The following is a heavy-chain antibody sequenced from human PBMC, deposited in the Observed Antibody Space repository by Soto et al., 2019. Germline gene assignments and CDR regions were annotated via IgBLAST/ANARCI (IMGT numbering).Heavy chain of an antibody. V-gene: IGHV4-59*04. J-gene: IGHJ6*02. CDR3: AGSIAVAGNANYYYYYGMDV. CDR2: IYYSGST. CDR1: GGSISSYY. Sequence: SETLSLTCTVSGGSISSYYWSWIRQPPGKGLEWIGYIYYSGSTYYNPSLKSRVTISVDTSKNQFSLKLSSVTAADTAVYYCAGSIAVAGNANYYYYYGMDVWGQGTTVTVSS. D-gene: IGHD6-19*01.